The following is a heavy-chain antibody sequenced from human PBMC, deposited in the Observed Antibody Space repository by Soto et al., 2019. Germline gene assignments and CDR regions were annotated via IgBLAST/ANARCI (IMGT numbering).Heavy chain of an antibody. V-gene: IGHV3-66*01. CDR1: GFTVSSNY. Sequence: GGSLILSCAASGFTVSSNYMSWVRQAPGKGLEWVSVIYSGGSTYYADSVKGRFTISRDNSKNTLYLQMNSLRAEDTAVYYCARGGILQRPHAYYFDYWGQGTLVTVSS. J-gene: IGHJ4*02. D-gene: IGHD5-18*01. CDR3: ARGGILQRPHAYYFDY. CDR2: IYSGGST.